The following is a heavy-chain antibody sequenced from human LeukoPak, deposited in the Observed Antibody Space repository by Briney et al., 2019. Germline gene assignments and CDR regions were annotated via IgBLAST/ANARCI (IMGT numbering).Heavy chain of an antibody. J-gene: IGHJ4*02. CDR1: GFTFSSYA. Sequence: GGSLRLSCAASGFTFSSYAMSWVRQAPGKGLEWVSAISGSGGSTYYADSVKGRFTISRDNSKNTLYLQMNSLRAEDTAVYYCAKDTQQLGELGYFDYWDQGTLVTVSS. V-gene: IGHV3-23*01. CDR2: ISGSGGST. D-gene: IGHD6-13*01. CDR3: AKDTQQLGELGYFDY.